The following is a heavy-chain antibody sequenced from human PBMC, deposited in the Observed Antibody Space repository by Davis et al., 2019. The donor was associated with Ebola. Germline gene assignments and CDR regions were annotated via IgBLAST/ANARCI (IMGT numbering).Heavy chain of an antibody. V-gene: IGHV4-4*02. J-gene: IGHJ5*02. D-gene: IGHD2-15*01. Sequence: PSETLSLTCAVSGVTISYSNWWTWVRQPPGKGLEWIGEIYHSGITNYNPSLKSRVTISVDMSKNQFSLKLRSVTTADTAMYYCVRDSEIICSRGRCYSWFDPWGQGSLVTVSS. CDR2: IYHSGIT. CDR1: GVTISYSNW. CDR3: VRDSEIICSRGRCYSWFDP.